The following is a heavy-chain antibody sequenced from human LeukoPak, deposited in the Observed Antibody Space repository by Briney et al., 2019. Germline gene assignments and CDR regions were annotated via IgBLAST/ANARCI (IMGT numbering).Heavy chain of an antibody. J-gene: IGHJ5*02. CDR3: ATDRA. CDR2: ISSDGSKA. CDR1: GFRFNTYW. V-gene: IGHV3-74*01. Sequence: PGGSLRLSCAASGFRFNTYWMHWVRQAPGEGLVWVSLISSDGSKALYADSVQGRFTISRDNAKNTVYLQMNSLRAEDTAVYYCATDRAWGQGTLVTVSS.